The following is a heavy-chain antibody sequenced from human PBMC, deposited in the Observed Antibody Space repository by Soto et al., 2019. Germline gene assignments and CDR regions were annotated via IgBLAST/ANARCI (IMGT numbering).Heavy chain of an antibody. J-gene: IGHJ6*02. CDR1: GYSFTSYW. V-gene: IGHV5-51*01. D-gene: IGHD6-13*01. Sequence: EVQLVQSGAEVKKPGESLKISCKGSGYSFTSYWIGWVRQMPRKGLEWMGIIYPGDSDTRYSPSFQGQVTISADKSISTAYLQWSSLKASDTAMYYCARTSAVGKYYYGMDVWGQGTTVTVSS. CDR2: IYPGDSDT. CDR3: ARTSAVGKYYYGMDV.